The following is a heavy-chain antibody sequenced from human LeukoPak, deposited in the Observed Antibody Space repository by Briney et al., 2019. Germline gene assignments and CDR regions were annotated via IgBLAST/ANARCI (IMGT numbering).Heavy chain of an antibody. V-gene: IGHV4-59*02. CDR1: GGSVTGHS. CDR2: IDYSGNA. J-gene: IGHJ6*04. Sequence: SETLSLTCRFIGGSVTGHSWTWIRQSPGKGLEWVGDIDYSGNAKENPSLKSRVSFLLDVPKNQFSLRLTSLTAADTAVYFCATLYCARAGCRNWNLDVWGTGTIVTVSS. CDR3: ATLYCARAGCRNWNLDV. D-gene: IGHD2-21*01.